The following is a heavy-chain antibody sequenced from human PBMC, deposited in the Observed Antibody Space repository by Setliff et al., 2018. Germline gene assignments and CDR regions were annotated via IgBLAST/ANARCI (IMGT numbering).Heavy chain of an antibody. V-gene: IGHV1-18*01. D-gene: IGHD6-19*01. CDR1: GYTLSNSI. Sequence: ASVKVSCKASGYTLSNSILSWVRQAPGQGLEWVGWISAYNGKTYSAQKFQDRITLTTDTSTNTGYLELRGLRSDDTAVYYCARVTSGRLDFDYWGQGTPVTVSS. J-gene: IGHJ4*02. CDR2: ISAYNGKT. CDR3: ARVTSGRLDFDY.